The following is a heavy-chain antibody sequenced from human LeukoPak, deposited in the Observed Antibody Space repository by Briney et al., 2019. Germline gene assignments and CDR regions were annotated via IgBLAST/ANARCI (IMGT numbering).Heavy chain of an antibody. CDR3: AREGTYSNGPDY. J-gene: IGHJ4*02. V-gene: IGHV3-74*01. Sequence: PGGPLTLSCAPSGXTFSSHWMHWVRQAPGKGLVCVSRINSDGTATTYADSVKGRFTISRDNAKNTLYLQMNSLRVEHTAVFHCAREGTYSNGPDYWGQGTLVTVSS. CDR1: GXTFSSHW. D-gene: IGHD3-22*01. CDR2: INSDGTAT.